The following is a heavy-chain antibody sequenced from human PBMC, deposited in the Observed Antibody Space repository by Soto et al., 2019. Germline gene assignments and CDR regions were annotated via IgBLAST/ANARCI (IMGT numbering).Heavy chain of an antibody. CDR3: TTLSITIFGVVLMDV. V-gene: IGHV3-15*07. Sequence: PGGSLRLSCAASGFTFSNAWVNWVRQAPVKGLEWVGRIKSKTDGGTTDYAAPVKGRFTISRDDSKNTLYLQMNSLKTEDTAVHYCTTLSITIFGVVLMDVWGQGTTVTVSS. CDR1: GFTFSNAW. J-gene: IGHJ6*02. D-gene: IGHD3-3*01. CDR2: IKSKTDGGTT.